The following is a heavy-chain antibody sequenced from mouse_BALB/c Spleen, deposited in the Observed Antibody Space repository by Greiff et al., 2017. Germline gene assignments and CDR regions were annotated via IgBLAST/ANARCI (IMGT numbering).Heavy chain of an antibody. CDR3: AREDDGYYWFAY. CDR1: GYTFTDYN. D-gene: IGHD2-3*01. J-gene: IGHJ3*01. V-gene: IGHV1S29*02. CDR2: IYPYNGGT. Sequence: VQLQQSGPELVKPGASVKISCKASGYTFTDYNMHWVKQSHGKSLEWIGYIYPYNGGTGYNQKFKSKATLTVDNSSSTAYMELRSLTSEDSAVYYCAREDDGYYWFAYWGQGTLVTVSA.